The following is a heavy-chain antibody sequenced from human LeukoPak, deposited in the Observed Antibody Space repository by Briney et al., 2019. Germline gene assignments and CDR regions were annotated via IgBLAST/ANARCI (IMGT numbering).Heavy chain of an antibody. Sequence: PETLSLTCTVSGGSISSSSYYWGWIRQPPGKGLEWIGSIYYTGSTYYNPSLKSRVTISVDTSKNQFSLQLNSVTAADTAMYYCARFNSGSYQHYFDYWGQGTLVTVSS. D-gene: IGHD1-26*01. V-gene: IGHV4-39*07. CDR3: ARFNSGSYQHYFDY. CDR1: GGSISSSSYY. J-gene: IGHJ4*02. CDR2: IYYTGST.